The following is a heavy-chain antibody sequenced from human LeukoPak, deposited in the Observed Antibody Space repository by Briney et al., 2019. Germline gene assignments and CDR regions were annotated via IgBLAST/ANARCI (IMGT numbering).Heavy chain of an antibody. CDR3: ARQTYRALINWNYERRAFDI. Sequence: ASVEVSCKVSGYTLTELPMLWVRQAPGKGLEWMGGFDPEDGETIYAQKFQGTVTITADKSTSTAYMELSSLRSEDTAVYYCARQTYRALINWNYERRAFDIWGQGTMVTVSS. CDR2: FDPEDGET. CDR1: GYTLTELP. J-gene: IGHJ3*02. D-gene: IGHD1-7*01. V-gene: IGHV1-24*01.